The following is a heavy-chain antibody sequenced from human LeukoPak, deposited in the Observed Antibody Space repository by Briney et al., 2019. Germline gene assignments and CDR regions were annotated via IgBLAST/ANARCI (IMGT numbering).Heavy chain of an antibody. Sequence: ASETLSLTCAVYGGSFSGYYWRWMPQPPGKGREWIVEINHSGSTNYNPSLKSRVTISVDTSKNQFSLKLSSVPAADTAVYYCARDTEFGELLFDYWGQGTLVTVSS. CDR2: INHSGST. V-gene: IGHV4-34*01. D-gene: IGHD3-10*01. CDR3: ARDTEFGELLFDY. CDR1: GGSFSGYY. J-gene: IGHJ4*02.